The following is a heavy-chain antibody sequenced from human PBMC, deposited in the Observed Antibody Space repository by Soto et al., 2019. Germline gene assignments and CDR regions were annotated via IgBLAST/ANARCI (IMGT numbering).Heavy chain of an antibody. CDR1: GFTFSSYG. J-gene: IGHJ5*02. CDR3: AKDSRPLRYFDWSYYSWFDP. Sequence: PGGSLRLSCAASGFTFSSYGMHWVRQAPGKGLEWVAVISYDGSNKYYADSVKGRFTISRDNSKNTLYLQMNSLRAEDTAVYYCAKDSRPLRYFDWSYYSWFDPWGQGTLVTVSS. CDR2: ISYDGSNK. D-gene: IGHD3-9*01. V-gene: IGHV3-30*18.